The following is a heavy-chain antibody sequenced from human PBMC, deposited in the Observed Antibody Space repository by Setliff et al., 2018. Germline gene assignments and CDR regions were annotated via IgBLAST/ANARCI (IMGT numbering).Heavy chain of an antibody. CDR2: INAGNGNT. V-gene: IGHV1-3*01. CDR1: GYTFTSYG. D-gene: IGHD3-22*01. Sequence: GASVKVSCKASGYTFTSYGFSWVRQAPGQGLEWMGWINAGNGNTQYSQRFQGRVTITWDTSATTAHMDLSSLTSEDTAVYYCARDQGLVVGVFDYWGQGTLVTVSS. J-gene: IGHJ4*02. CDR3: ARDQGLVVGVFDY.